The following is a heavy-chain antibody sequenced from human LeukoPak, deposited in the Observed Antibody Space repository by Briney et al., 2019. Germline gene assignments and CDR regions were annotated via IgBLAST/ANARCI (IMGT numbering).Heavy chain of an antibody. D-gene: IGHD3-3*01. CDR1: GGTFSSYA. V-gene: IGHV1-69*13. J-gene: IGHJ6*02. CDR2: IIPIFGTA. CDR3: ASRDDYDFWSGYHSYYYYYGMDV. Sequence: SVKVSCKASGGTFSSYAISWVRQAPGRGLEWMGGIIPIFGTANYAQKFQGRVTITADESTSTAYMELSSLRSEDTAVYYCASRDDYDFWSGYHSYYYYYGMDVWGQGTTVTVSS.